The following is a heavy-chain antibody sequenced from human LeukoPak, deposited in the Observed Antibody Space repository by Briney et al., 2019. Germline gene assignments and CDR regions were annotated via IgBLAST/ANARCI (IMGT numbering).Heavy chain of an antibody. CDR2: VFHSGNA. Sequence: SETLSLTCSVSGGSISSSLYHWGWLRQPPGKGLEWIGNVFHSGNAYYSPSLQSRVAISVDMSNNQFSLKLTSVTAGDTAVYYCARQIVGSSWNYYYSYMDVWGKGTTVTVSS. D-gene: IGHD1-1*01. CDR1: GGSISSSLYH. CDR3: ARQIVGSSWNYYYSYMDV. J-gene: IGHJ6*03. V-gene: IGHV4-39*01.